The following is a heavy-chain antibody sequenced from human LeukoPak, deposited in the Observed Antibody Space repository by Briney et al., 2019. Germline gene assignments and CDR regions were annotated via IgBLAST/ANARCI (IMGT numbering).Heavy chain of an antibody. CDR2: IIPILGIT. D-gene: IGHD3-10*01. CDR3: PRAVRGVVPSAGMDV. CDR1: GGTFSTYS. Sequence: SVKVSCKASGGTFSTYSINWVRQAPGQGLEWMGRIIPILGITNYAQRFQGRVTITADKSTTTAYMALSSLRYDDTAMYYCPRAVRGVVPSAGMDVWGQGTTVTVS. V-gene: IGHV1-69*04. J-gene: IGHJ6*02.